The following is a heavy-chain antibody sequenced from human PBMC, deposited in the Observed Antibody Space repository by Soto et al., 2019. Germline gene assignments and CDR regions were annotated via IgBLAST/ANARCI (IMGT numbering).Heavy chain of an antibody. CDR1: GYTVTNFG. CDR2: ISADNGNT. D-gene: IGHD4-17*01. V-gene: IGHV1-18*01. J-gene: IGHJ4*01. Sequence: QVQLVQSGAEVKKPGASVKVSCKASGYTVTNFGISWVRQAPGQGLEWMVWISADNGNTNSAQKFQGRVTMTTDTSTSTAYMEARLLRCDDTAVYYCSGGGTTIDYWGHGPLVTVAA. CDR3: SGGGTTIDY.